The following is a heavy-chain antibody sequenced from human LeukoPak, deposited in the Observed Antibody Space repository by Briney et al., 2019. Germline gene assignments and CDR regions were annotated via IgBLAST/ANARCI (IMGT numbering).Heavy chain of an antibody. CDR1: GFTFSSYA. CDR3: AELGITMIGGV. CDR2: ISSSGITI. V-gene: IGHV3-48*03. Sequence: GGSLRLSCAASGFTFSSYAMHWVRQAAGKGLEWVSYISSSGITIYYADSVKGRFTISRDNAKNSLYLQMNSLRAEDTAVYYCAELGITMIGGVWGKGTTVTISS. J-gene: IGHJ6*04. D-gene: IGHD3-10*02.